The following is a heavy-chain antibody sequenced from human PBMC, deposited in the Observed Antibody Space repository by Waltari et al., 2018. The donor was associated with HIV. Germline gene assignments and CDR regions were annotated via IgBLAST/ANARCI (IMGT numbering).Heavy chain of an antibody. Sequence: QLQLQESGPGLVKPSETLSLTCTVSGGSISRSSYFWGWIRKPPGKGLEWIGSIYSSGSTDYNPSLKSRVTISVDTPKTQFSLFLSSVTAADTAVYYCARRHVDTALVRWGLDDWGQGTLVTVSS. J-gene: IGHJ4*02. CDR3: ARRHVDTALVRWGLDD. CDR1: GGSISRSSYF. V-gene: IGHV4-39*01. D-gene: IGHD5-18*01. CDR2: IYSSGST.